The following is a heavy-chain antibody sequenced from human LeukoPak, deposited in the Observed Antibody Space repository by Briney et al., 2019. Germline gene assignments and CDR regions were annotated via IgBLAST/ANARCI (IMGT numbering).Heavy chain of an antibody. D-gene: IGHD5-12*01. CDR1: GFTFSSYG. CDR3: ARGHIVATFYFDY. CDR2: IWYDGSNK. J-gene: IGHJ4*02. Sequence: GGSLRLSCAASGFTFSSYGMHWVRQAPGKGLEWVAVIWYDGSNKYYADSVKGRFTISRDNSKNTLYLQMNSLRAEDTAVYYCARGHIVATFYFDYWGQGTLVTVSS. V-gene: IGHV3-33*01.